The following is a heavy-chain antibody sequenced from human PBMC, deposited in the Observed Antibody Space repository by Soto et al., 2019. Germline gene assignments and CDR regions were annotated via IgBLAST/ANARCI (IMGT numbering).Heavy chain of an antibody. CDR3: AKEDRDDDSGWYSSTDWFDP. CDR2: IIPIFGAA. D-gene: IGHD6-19*01. J-gene: IGHJ5*02. V-gene: IGHV1-69*01. Sequence: QVQLVQSGAEVKKPGSSVTVSCKASGGTFDIFSISWVRQAPGQGLEWMGGIIPIFGAAEYSQKFQGRVTITADESTSTAYLEVSSLVSEDAAVYYCAKEDRDDDSGWYSSTDWFDPWGQGTLVTVSS. CDR1: GGTFDIFS.